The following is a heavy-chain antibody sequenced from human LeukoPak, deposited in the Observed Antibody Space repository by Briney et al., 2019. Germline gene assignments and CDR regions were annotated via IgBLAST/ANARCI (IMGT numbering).Heavy chain of an antibody. CDR3: VRVALLWFGEAPFFDY. CDR1: GFTFSDYY. CDR2: ISNIGSTI. Sequence: GGSLRLSCAASGFTFSDYYMSWIRQAPGKGLEWISYISNIGSTISYADSVKGRFTISRDNAKNSLYLQMSSLRAEDTAVYYCVRVALLWFGEAPFFDYWGQGTLLTVSS. D-gene: IGHD3-10*01. J-gene: IGHJ4*02. V-gene: IGHV3-11*01.